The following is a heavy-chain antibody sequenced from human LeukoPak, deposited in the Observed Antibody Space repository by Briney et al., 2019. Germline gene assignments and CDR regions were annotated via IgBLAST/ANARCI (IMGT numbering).Heavy chain of an antibody. D-gene: IGHD6-13*01. Sequence: PGGSLRLSCAASGFTFSSYWMNWVRQAPGKGLVWVSRIASDGSSTTYADSVKGRFSISRDNAKNTLYLQMNSLRVEDTAVYYCAKEYSSSWYPNYYYGMDVWGQGTTVTVSS. CDR3: AKEYSSSWYPNYYYGMDV. V-gene: IGHV3-74*01. CDR2: IASDGSST. J-gene: IGHJ6*02. CDR1: GFTFSSYW.